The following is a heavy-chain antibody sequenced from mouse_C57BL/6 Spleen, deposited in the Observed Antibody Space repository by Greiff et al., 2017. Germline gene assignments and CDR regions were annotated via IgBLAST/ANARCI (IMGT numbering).Heavy chain of an antibody. CDR2: ISSGGSYT. CDR1: GFTFSSYG. J-gene: IGHJ3*01. Sequence: VQLQQSGGDLVKPGGSLKLSCAASGFTFSSYGMSWVRQTPDKRLEWVATISSGGSYTYYPDSVKGRFTISRDNAKNTLYLQMSSLKSEDTAMYYCARDYYGSSRGFAYWGQGTLVTVSA. V-gene: IGHV5-6*01. D-gene: IGHD1-1*01. CDR3: ARDYYGSSRGFAY.